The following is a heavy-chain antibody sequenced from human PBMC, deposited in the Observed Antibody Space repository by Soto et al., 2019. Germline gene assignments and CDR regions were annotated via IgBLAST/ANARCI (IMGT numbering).Heavy chain of an antibody. CDR2: IYPGDSDT. CDR3: ARLSGSSSSTWFDY. D-gene: IGHD6-6*01. Sequence: GESLKISCKGSRYSFTSYWIGWVRQMPGKGLEWMGIIYPGDSDTKYSPSFQGQVTISADKSISTAYLQWGSLKASDTAIYYCARLSGSSSSTWFDYWGKGPLVTVSS. J-gene: IGHJ4*02. V-gene: IGHV5-51*01. CDR1: RYSFTSYW.